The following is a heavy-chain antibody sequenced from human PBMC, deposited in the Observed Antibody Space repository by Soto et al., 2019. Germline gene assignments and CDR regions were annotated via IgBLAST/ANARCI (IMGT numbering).Heavy chain of an antibody. Sequence: GESLKISCKGSGYSFTSYWISWVRQMPGKGLEWMGRIDPSDSYTNYSPSFQGHVTISADRSISTAYLQWSSLKASDTAMYYCARQITVRDYYGMDVWGQGTTVTVSS. CDR1: GYSFTSYW. J-gene: IGHJ6*02. CDR3: ARQITVRDYYGMDV. CDR2: IDPSDSYT. V-gene: IGHV5-10-1*01. D-gene: IGHD4-4*01.